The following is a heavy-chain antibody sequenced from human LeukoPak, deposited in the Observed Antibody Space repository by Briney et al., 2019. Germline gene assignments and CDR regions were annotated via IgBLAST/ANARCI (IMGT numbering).Heavy chain of an antibody. D-gene: IGHD3-9*01. CDR3: VNDIWTPGSEYMDV. CDR1: GFTFSSYS. Sequence: GGSLRLSCAASGFTFSSYSMNWVRQAPGKGLEWVSYISSSSSTIYYADSVKGRFTISRDNAKNSLYLQMNSLRAEDTAVYYCVNDIWTPGSEYMDVWGKGTTVTVSS. V-gene: IGHV3-48*04. CDR2: ISSSSSTI. J-gene: IGHJ6*03.